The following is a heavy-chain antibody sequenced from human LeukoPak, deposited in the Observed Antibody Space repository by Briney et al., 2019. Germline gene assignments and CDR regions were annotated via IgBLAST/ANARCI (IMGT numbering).Heavy chain of an antibody. CDR1: GYTFTGYY. V-gene: IGHV1-2*02. Sequence: EASVKVSCKASGYTFTGYYMHWVRQAPGQGLEWMGWINPNSGGTNYAQKFQGRVTMTRDTSISTAYMELSRLRSDDTAVYYCARGVMVVAATGDAFDIWGQGTMVTVSS. CDR2: INPNSGGT. J-gene: IGHJ3*02. CDR3: ARGVMVVAATGDAFDI. D-gene: IGHD2-15*01.